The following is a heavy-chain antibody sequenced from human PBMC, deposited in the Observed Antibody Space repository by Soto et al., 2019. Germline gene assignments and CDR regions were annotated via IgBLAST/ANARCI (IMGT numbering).Heavy chain of an antibody. J-gene: IGHJ5*02. CDR1: GFAFSNSW. CDR3: ASAPFGVVLVSQWFDP. V-gene: IGHV3-7*01. Sequence: EVQLVESGGGLVQPGGSLRLSCAASGFAFSNSWMSWLRQAPGKGLEWVANINQDGNEKYYVDSMKGRFTVSRDNAKKSLYLQMNSLRAEDTAVYYCASAPFGVVLVSQWFDPWGQGTLVTVSS. CDR2: INQDGNEK. D-gene: IGHD3-3*01.